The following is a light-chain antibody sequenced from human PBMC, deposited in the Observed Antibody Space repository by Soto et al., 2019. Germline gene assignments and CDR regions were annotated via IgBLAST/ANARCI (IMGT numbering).Light chain of an antibody. Sequence: ERVMTQSPATLSLSPGERATLSCRASQSVSSDLAWYQQKPGQAPRLLIYGASTRATGIPARFSGSGSGTEFTLTISSLQSEDFAVYYCQQYNNWPRTFGQGTKLEIK. V-gene: IGKV3-15*01. CDR2: GAS. CDR3: QQYNNWPRT. CDR1: QSVSSD. J-gene: IGKJ2*01.